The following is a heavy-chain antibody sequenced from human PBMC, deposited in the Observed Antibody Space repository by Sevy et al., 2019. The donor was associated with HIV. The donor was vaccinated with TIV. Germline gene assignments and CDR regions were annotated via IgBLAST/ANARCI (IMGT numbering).Heavy chain of an antibody. CDR2: INQDERHI. Sequence: GGSLRLSCEVSGFTFSNFWMTWVRQSPGKGLEWVAYINQDERHINLLDSVRGRFTISRDNAKNSLYLQMDSLRAEDTAIYYCARHPDWGALDRWGQGTLVTVSS. J-gene: IGHJ5*02. CDR1: GFTFSNFW. D-gene: IGHD7-27*01. CDR3: ARHPDWGALDR. V-gene: IGHV3-7*01.